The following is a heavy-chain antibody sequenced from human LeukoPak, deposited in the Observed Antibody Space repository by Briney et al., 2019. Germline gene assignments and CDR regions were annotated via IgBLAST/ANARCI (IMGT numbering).Heavy chain of an antibody. D-gene: IGHD3-3*01. V-gene: IGHV5-51*01. CDR3: ARRDDFWSGPTGRFDH. Sequence: GESLKISCKGSGYSFTSYWIGWVRQMPGKGLEWMGIIYPGDSDTRYSPSFQGQVTISADKSISTAYLQWSSLKASDTAMYYCARRDDFWSGPTGRFDHWGQGTLVTVSS. J-gene: IGHJ4*02. CDR2: IYPGDSDT. CDR1: GYSFTSYW.